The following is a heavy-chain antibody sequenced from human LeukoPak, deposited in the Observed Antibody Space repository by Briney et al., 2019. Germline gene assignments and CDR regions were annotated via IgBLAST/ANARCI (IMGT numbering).Heavy chain of an antibody. V-gene: IGHV4-34*01. CDR2: INHSGST. CDR1: GGSFSGYY. Sequence: PSETLSLTCAVYGGSFSGYYWSWIRQPPGKGLEWIGEINHSGSTNYNPSLKSRVTISVDTSKNQFPLKLSSVTAADTAVYYCARGRWLSYWGQGTLVTVSS. J-gene: IGHJ4*02. D-gene: IGHD5-18*01. CDR3: ARGRWLSY.